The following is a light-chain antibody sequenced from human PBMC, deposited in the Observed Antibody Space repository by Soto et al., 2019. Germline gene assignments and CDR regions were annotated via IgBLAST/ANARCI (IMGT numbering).Light chain of an antibody. CDR3: QQSYSTPWT. V-gene: IGKV1-39*01. CDR1: QSITNY. Sequence: DIQMTQSPSSLSASVGDRVTITCRASQSITNYLNWFQHKPGKAPKLLIYAASTLRSGVPSRFSGSGSGTDFSLTISSLQPEDFVTYYCQQSYSTPWTFGQGTKVEIK. J-gene: IGKJ1*01. CDR2: AAS.